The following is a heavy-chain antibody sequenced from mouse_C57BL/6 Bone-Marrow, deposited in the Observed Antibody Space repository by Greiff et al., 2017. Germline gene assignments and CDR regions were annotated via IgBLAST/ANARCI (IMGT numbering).Heavy chain of an antibody. CDR2: IYPGSGST. V-gene: IGHV1-55*01. D-gene: IGHD2-3*01. CDR3: ARRGWLLRDLDY. CDR1: GYTFTSYW. J-gene: IGHJ2*01. Sequence: QVQLQQPGAELVKPGASVKMSCTASGYTFTSYWITWVKQRPGQGLEWIGDIYPGSGSTNYNEKFKSKATLTVDTSSSTAYMQLSSLTSKDSAVYYCARRGWLLRDLDYWGQGTTLTVSS.